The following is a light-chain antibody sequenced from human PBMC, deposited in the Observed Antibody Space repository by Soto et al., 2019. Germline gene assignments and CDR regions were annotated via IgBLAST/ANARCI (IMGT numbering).Light chain of an antibody. V-gene: IGKV3-20*01. CDR2: GTS. Sequence: DIVLTQSPGTLSLSPGERATPSCRASQSLSTSYLAWYQQKPGQAPRLLTYGTSSRASGIPDRFSGSGSGTDFTLTISRLEPEDFAVYYCQNYGSSSLSFGGGTKVDIK. CDR1: QSLSTSY. J-gene: IGKJ4*01. CDR3: QNYGSSSLS.